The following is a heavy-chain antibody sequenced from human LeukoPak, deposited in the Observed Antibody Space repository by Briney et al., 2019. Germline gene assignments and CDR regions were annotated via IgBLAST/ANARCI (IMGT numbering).Heavy chain of an antibody. V-gene: IGHV4-34*01. Sequence: SETLSLTCAVYGGTFSGYYWSWIRQPPGKRLEWVGESNDSGGTNYNPSLKSRVTISADKSKNQVSLKLTSVTAADTAVYYCAREATFDAFDIWGQGTMVTVSS. J-gene: IGHJ3*02. D-gene: IGHD1-26*01. CDR2: SNDSGGT. CDR3: AREATFDAFDI. CDR1: GGTFSGYY.